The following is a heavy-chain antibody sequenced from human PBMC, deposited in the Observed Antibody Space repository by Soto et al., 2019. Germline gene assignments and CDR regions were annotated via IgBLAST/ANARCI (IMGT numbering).Heavy chain of an antibody. J-gene: IGHJ1*01. V-gene: IGHV4-61*01. D-gene: IGHD5-18*01. Sequence: SETLSLTCTVSGGSVSSGSDYWSWIRQPPGKGLEWIAYIYHSGSTNYNPSLKSRVTISVDTSKNQFSLNLRSVTAADTAVYYCAKHGYYEYFQYWGQGTLVTVSS. CDR2: IYHSGST. CDR3: AKHGYYEYFQY. CDR1: GGSVSSGSDY.